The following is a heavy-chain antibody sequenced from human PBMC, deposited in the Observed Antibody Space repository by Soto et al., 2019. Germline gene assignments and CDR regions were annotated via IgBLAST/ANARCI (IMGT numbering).Heavy chain of an antibody. J-gene: IGHJ4*02. CDR1: GFTFNTYV. Sequence: GGSLRLSCAASGFTFNTYVIHWVRQAPGKGLEWVAVISYDGSRKYYADSVKGRFTISRDNSKNTLYLEMNGLRAEDTAVYYCAREKIGIRDTAMSLWGQGTLVTVSS. D-gene: IGHD5-18*01. V-gene: IGHV3-30-3*01. CDR3: AREKIGIRDTAMSL. CDR2: ISYDGSRK.